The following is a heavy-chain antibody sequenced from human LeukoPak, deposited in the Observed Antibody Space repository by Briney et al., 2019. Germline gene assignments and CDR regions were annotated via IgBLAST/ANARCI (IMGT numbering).Heavy chain of an antibody. CDR1: GYTFTGYY. V-gene: IGHV1-2*06. J-gene: IGHJ5*02. CDR3: ARDYSSSWYGWFDP. D-gene: IGHD6-13*01. Sequence: ASVKVSCKASGYTFTGYYMHWVRQAPGQGLEWMGRINPNSGGTNYAQKVQGRVTMTRDTSISTAYMELSRLRSDDTAVYYCARDYSSSWYGWFDPWGQGTLVTVSS. CDR2: INPNSGGT.